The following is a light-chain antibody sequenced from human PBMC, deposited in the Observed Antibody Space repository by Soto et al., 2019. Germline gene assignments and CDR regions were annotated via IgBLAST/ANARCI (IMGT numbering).Light chain of an antibody. V-gene: IGLV2-8*01. CDR3: CSYAGSNTLI. J-gene: IGLJ2*01. CDR1: SSDVGIFNY. CDR2: EVN. Sequence: QSALTQPPSASGSPGQSVTISCTATSSDVGIFNYVSWYQQHPDQAPKLLIFEVNKRPSGVPDRFSASKSGNTASLTVSGLQAEDEADYYCCSYAGSNTLIFGGGTKRTVL.